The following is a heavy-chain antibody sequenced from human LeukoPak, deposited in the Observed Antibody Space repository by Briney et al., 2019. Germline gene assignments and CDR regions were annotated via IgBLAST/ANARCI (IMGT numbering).Heavy chain of an antibody. Sequence: ASVKVSCKASGYTFTSYYMHWVRQAPGQGLEWMGIINPSGGSTSYAQKFQGRVTMTRDTSISTAYMELSRLRSDDTAVYYCAREWGSGPKGRGAFDIWGQGTMVTVSS. CDR3: AREWGSGPKGRGAFDI. CDR1: GYTFTSYY. V-gene: IGHV1-46*01. CDR2: INPSGGST. J-gene: IGHJ3*02. D-gene: IGHD6-19*01.